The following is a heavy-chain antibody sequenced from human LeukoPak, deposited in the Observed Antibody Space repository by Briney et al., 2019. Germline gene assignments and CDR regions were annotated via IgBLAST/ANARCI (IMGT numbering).Heavy chain of an antibody. Sequence: SGTLSLTCAVSNYSISNGYYWGWIRQPPGKGLEWIGSIYWNGNTYYNPSLKSRVTISVDTSKTQFSLKLRSVTAADTAVYYCAREVVTASTPDYWGQGTLVTVSS. CDR2: IYWNGNT. J-gene: IGHJ4*02. V-gene: IGHV4-38-2*02. CDR1: NYSISNGYY. CDR3: AREVVTASTPDY. D-gene: IGHD2-21*02.